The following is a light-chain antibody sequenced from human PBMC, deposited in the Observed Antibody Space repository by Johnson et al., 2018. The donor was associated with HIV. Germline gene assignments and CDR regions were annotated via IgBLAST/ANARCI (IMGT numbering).Light chain of an antibody. CDR2: ENN. V-gene: IGLV1-51*02. J-gene: IGLJ1*01. CDR3: ATWDTSLLVHQVA. CDR1: SSNIGNNY. Sequence: QSVLTQPPSVSAAPGQKVTISCSGSSSNIGNNYVSWYQQLPGTAPKLLIYENNKRPSGIPDRFSGSRSGTSATLGITGLQTGDEADYYCATWDTSLLVHQVAFGTGTKVTVL.